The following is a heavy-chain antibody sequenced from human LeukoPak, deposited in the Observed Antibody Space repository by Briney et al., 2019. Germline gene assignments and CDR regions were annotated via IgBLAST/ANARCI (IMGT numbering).Heavy chain of an antibody. CDR2: VYYTGAS. V-gene: IGHV4-39*07. CDR3: ARDSYYDFWRGQPGGAFDI. D-gene: IGHD3-3*01. Sequence: SETLSLTCTVSGGSISSSSYYWGWIRQPPGKGLEWIGSVYYTGASYYNPSLKSRVTISIDTSKKHFSLKLTSVTAADTAVYYCARDSYYDFWRGQPGGAFDIWGQGTMVTVSS. CDR1: GGSISSSSYY. J-gene: IGHJ3*02.